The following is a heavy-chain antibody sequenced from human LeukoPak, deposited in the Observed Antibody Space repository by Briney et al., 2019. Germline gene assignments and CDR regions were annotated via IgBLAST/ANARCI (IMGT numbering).Heavy chain of an antibody. D-gene: IGHD2-2*01. CDR2: IKPDGGET. CDR1: GFTFSNYW. Sequence: GGSLRLSCAASGFTFSNYWMNWVRQAPGKGLEWVANIKPDGGETYYVDSVKGRFTISRDNAKSSLYLQMNSLRAEDTAVYYCARGRGVVPAAMPSYYYYYMDVWGKGTTVTVSS. J-gene: IGHJ6*03. CDR3: ARGRGVVPAAMPSYYYYYMDV. V-gene: IGHV3-7*01.